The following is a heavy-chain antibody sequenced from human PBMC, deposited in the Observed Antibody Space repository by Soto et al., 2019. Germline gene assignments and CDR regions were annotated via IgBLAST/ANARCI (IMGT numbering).Heavy chain of an antibody. CDR2: INAGNGNT. CDR3: ARDPGYSYGYY. D-gene: IGHD5-18*01. J-gene: IGHJ4*02. V-gene: IGHV1-3*01. Sequence: ASVKVSCKASGYTFTSYAMHWVRQAPGQRLEWMGWINAGNGNTKYSQKFQGRVTITRDTSASTAYMELSSLRSEDTAVYDGARDPGYSYGYYWGKGTLVTVAS. CDR1: GYTFTSYA.